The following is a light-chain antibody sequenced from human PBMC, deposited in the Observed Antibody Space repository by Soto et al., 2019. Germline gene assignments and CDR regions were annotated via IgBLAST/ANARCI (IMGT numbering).Light chain of an antibody. V-gene: IGKV3-20*01. Sequence: EIVLTQSPGTLSLSPGERATLSCRASQTVGNNYLDWYQQKPGQAPRLLIYGASSRATVIPDRFSGSGSGTDFTLTISRLEPEEFAVYYCRQSATSPRTFGQGTNVEIK. CDR3: RQSATSPRT. CDR2: GAS. CDR1: QTVGNNY. J-gene: IGKJ1*01.